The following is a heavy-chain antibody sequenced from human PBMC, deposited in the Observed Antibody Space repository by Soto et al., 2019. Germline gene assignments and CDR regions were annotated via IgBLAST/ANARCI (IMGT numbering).Heavy chain of an antibody. D-gene: IGHD6-6*01. CDR2: IYYSGST. CDR1: GGSISSSSYY. Sequence: NPSETLSLTCTVSGGSISSSSYYWGWIRQPPGKGLEWIGSIYYSGSTYYNPSLKSRVTISVDTSKNQFSLKLSSVTAADTAVYYCARRGIAARPGVYYGMDVWGQGTTVTVSS. J-gene: IGHJ6*02. CDR3: ARRGIAARPGVYYGMDV. V-gene: IGHV4-39*01.